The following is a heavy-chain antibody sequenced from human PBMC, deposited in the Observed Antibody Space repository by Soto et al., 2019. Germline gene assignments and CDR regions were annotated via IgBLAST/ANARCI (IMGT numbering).Heavy chain of an antibody. V-gene: IGHV2-5*02. CDR2: IYWDNDK. CDR1: GFSLSPVGVG. J-gene: IGHJ3*02. CDR3: ARLTVTYGGVIGLDAFDI. D-gene: IGHD3-16*02. Sequence: QITLKESAPTLVQPTQTLTLRCTFSGFSLSPVGVGVGWIRQPPGKALEWIAVIYWDNDKRYNPSLSNRLSIKRALSRNQVVVTMINLDPVDTGTYYCARLTVTYGGVIGLDAFDIWGQGTLVTFSS.